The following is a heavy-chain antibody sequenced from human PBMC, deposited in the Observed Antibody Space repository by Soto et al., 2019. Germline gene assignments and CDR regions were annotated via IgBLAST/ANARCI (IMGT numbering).Heavy chain of an antibody. CDR3: ASRDPGTSVDY. CDR2: IYRTGST. D-gene: IGHD1-7*01. J-gene: IGHJ4*02. V-gene: IGHV4-4*02. CDR1: GGSFTSNNW. Sequence: SETLSLTCDVSGGSFTSNNWWTWVRQPPGQGLEWIGEIYRTGSTNYNPSLKSRVTISLDKSENQFSLKVTSLTAADTAVYYCASRDPGTSVDYWGQGTLVTAPQ.